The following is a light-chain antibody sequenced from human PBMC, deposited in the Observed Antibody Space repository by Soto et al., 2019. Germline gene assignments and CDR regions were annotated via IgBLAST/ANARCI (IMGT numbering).Light chain of an antibody. J-gene: IGKJ4*01. CDR3: QQRSNWPPFT. CDR1: QRVRSY. V-gene: IGKV3-11*01. CDR2: DAS. Sequence: EIVLTQSPATLSLSPGERATLSCRASQRVRSYLDWHQQKPGQAPRLLIYDASNRATGIPARFSGSGSGTDFTLTISSLEPEDFAVYYCQQRSNWPPFTFGGGTKVEIK.